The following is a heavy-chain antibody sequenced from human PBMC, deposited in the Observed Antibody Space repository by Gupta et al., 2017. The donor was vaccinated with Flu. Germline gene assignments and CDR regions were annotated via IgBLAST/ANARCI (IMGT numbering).Heavy chain of an antibody. V-gene: IGHV3-15*01. CDR1: GFTFATAW. D-gene: IGHD3-9*01. CDR2: IKSKSDGGTI. CDR3: FCLGTSGPLDEAFNV. Sequence: EQLVESGGGLVKPGGFLRLSCAASGFTFATAWLTWVRPAPGKGLEWLGQIKSKSDGGTIDYVDFVKGRFTISRDDSKNILYLQMTSLKTDDTAIYFCFCLGTSGPLDEAFNVWGQGTMVTVSS. J-gene: IGHJ3*01.